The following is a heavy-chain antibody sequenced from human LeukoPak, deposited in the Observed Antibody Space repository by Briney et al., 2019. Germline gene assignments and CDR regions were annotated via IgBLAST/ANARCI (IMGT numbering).Heavy chain of an antibody. CDR3: ARVAAADYSDY. D-gene: IGHD6-13*01. V-gene: IGHV1-18*01. Sequence: ASVKVSCKASGYTFTSYDINWVRQATGQGLEWMGWISAYNGNTNYAQKLQGRVTMTTDTSTSTAYMELRSLRSDDTAVYYCARVAAADYSDYWGQGTLVTVSS. CDR2: ISAYNGNT. CDR1: GYTFTSYD. J-gene: IGHJ4*02.